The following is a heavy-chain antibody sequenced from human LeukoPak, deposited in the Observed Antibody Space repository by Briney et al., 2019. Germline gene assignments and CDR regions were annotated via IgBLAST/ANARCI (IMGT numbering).Heavy chain of an antibody. J-gene: IGHJ3*02. Sequence: PGGSLRLSCAASGFTFSSYAMSWARQAPGKGLEWVSAISGSGGSTYYADSVKGRFTISRDNSKNTLYLQMNSLRAEDTAVYYCATSMGHCSSTSCHAFDIWGQGTMVTVSS. CDR1: GFTFSSYA. CDR3: ATSMGHCSSTSCHAFDI. V-gene: IGHV3-23*01. D-gene: IGHD2-2*01. CDR2: ISGSGGST.